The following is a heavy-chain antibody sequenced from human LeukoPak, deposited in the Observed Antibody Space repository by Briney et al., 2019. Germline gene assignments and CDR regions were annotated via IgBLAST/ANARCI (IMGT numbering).Heavy chain of an antibody. V-gene: IGHV3-21*01. CDR1: GFTFSSYS. J-gene: IGHJ3*02. D-gene: IGHD7-27*01. Sequence: PGGPLRLSCAASGFTFSSYSMNWVRQAPGKGLEWVSSISSSSSYIYYADSVKGRFTISRDNAKNSLYLQMNSLRAEDTAVYYCARDRVTGDFDAFDIWGQGTMVTVSS. CDR3: ARDRVTGDFDAFDI. CDR2: ISSSSSYI.